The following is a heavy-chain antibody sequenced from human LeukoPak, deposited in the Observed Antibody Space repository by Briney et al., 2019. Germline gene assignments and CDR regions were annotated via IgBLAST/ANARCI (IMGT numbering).Heavy chain of an antibody. CDR1: GFTFSNYW. CDR2: IKTDGSDM. V-gene: IGHV3-74*03. J-gene: IGHJ4*02. CDR3: VRDQTVFTILDY. D-gene: IGHD4-17*01. Sequence: GGTLRLSCAASGFTFSNYWMHWVRQAPGKGLVWVAAIKTDGSDMQYADSVKGRFAISRDNAKNTVYLQMNSLRDEDTAVYYCVRDQTVFTILDYWGQGTLVTVPS.